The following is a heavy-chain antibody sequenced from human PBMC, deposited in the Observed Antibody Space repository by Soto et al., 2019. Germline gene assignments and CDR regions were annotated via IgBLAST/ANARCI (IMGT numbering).Heavy chain of an antibody. CDR1: GFTFSSYG. CDR2: ISYDGSNK. Sequence: GGSLRLSCAASGFTFSSYGMHWVRQAPGKGLEWVAVISYDGSNKYYADSVKGRFTISRDNSKNTLYLQMNSLRAEDTAVYYCAKDGINYSNYVGTNYYYYYMDVWGKGTTVTVSS. CDR3: AKDGINYSNYVGTNYYYYYMDV. D-gene: IGHD4-4*01. V-gene: IGHV3-30*18. J-gene: IGHJ6*03.